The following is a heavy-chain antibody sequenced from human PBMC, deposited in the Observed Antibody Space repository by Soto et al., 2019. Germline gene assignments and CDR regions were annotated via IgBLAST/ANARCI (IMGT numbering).Heavy chain of an antibody. V-gene: IGHV4-34*01. CDR3: ASLSGGRFLDKGDY. D-gene: IGHD3-3*01. Sequence: QVQLHQWGAGPLKPSEILSLTCAVYNGSFMGYYWTWVRQPPGKGLEWIGEINHIGSPNYNPSLKSRVAISIDTSKQQFSLRLNSLTAADTAVYYCASLSGGRFLDKGDYWGQGIQVTVSS. CDR2: INHIGSP. CDR1: NGSFMGYY. J-gene: IGHJ4*02.